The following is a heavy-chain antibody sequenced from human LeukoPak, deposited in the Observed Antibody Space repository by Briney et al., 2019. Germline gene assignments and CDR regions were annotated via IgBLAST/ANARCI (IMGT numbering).Heavy chain of an antibody. J-gene: IGHJ6*03. CDR1: GFTFSSYW. V-gene: IGHV3-74*01. Sequence: GGSLRLSCAASGFTFSSYWMHWVRQAPGKGLVWVSRINSDGSSTSYADSVKGRFTISRDNAKNTLYLQMNSLRAEDTAVYYCAREGATVTVYYYYYYMDVWGKGTTVTISS. D-gene: IGHD4-17*01. CDR2: INSDGSST. CDR3: AREGATVTVYYYYYYMDV.